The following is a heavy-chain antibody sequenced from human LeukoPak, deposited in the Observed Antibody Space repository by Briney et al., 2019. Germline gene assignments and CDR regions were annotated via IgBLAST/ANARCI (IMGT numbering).Heavy chain of an antibody. V-gene: IGHV1-46*01. CDR2: ISPSGGST. CDR1: GYSFTDYD. Sequence: ASVKVSRKTSGYSFTDYDIHWVRQAPGQGPEWMGVISPSGGSTTYAQKFQGRVTLTRDMSTSTDYLELSSLRSEDTAVYYCARDNSVRDEAWWFNPWGQGTLVTVSS. D-gene: IGHD5-24*01. J-gene: IGHJ5*02. CDR3: ARDNSVRDEAWWFNP.